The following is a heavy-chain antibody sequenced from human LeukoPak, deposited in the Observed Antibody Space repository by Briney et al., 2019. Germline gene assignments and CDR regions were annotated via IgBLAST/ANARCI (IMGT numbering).Heavy chain of an antibody. D-gene: IGHD3-10*01. V-gene: IGHV3-21*01. CDR2: ISSSSSYI. CDR3: ARERYYYGSGSYLYYYYMDV. Sequence: PGGSLRLSCAASGFAFSSYWMSWVRQAPGKGLEWVSSISSSSSYIYYADSVKGRFTISRDNAKNSLYLQMNSLRAEDTAVYYCARERYYYGSGSYLYYYYMDVWGKGTTVTVSS. CDR1: GFAFSSYW. J-gene: IGHJ6*03.